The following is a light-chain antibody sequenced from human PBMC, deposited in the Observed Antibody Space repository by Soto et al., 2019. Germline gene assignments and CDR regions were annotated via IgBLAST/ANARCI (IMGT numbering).Light chain of an antibody. CDR3: QQSYNPPWT. V-gene: IGKV1-39*01. J-gene: IGKJ3*01. Sequence: DIQMTQSPSSLSASVGDRVTISCRSSQSIGRNLNWYLQKPGKAPKLLVYAGSHLQSGVPSRFSGGGSGTAFTLIISSLQPEDSATYYCQQSYNPPWTFGLGTKVYIK. CDR2: AGS. CDR1: QSIGRN.